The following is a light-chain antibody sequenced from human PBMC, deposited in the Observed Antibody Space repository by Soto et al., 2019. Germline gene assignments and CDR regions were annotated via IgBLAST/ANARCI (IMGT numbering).Light chain of an antibody. Sequence: EIVLTRSPATLSLSPGERATLSCRASQSIASHLAWYQQSPGQAPRLLIYDATNRVAGIPATFSGSGSGTDFTLTISSLEPEDFAVYYCQQRSSWPITFGPGNKVDIK. J-gene: IGKJ3*01. CDR1: QSIASH. CDR2: DAT. CDR3: QQRSSWPIT. V-gene: IGKV3-11*01.